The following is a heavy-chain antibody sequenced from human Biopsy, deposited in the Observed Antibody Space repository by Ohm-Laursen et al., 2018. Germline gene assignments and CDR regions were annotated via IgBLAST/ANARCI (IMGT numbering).Heavy chain of an antibody. Sequence: TLSLTCPVSGGSISSGGSYWSWIRQRPGKGLEWIGYIFNSANTYYNPSLKNLITISGDPSKNQFSLKLNSVTAADTAVYYCARGDYFDSNGYFWFDPWGQGTLVTVSS. CDR1: GGSISSGGSY. J-gene: IGHJ5*02. V-gene: IGHV4-31*01. CDR2: IFNSANT. D-gene: IGHD3-22*01. CDR3: ARGDYFDSNGYFWFDP.